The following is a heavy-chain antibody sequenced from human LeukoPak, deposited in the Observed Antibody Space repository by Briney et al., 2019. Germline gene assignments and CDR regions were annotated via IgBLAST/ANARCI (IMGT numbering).Heavy chain of an antibody. Sequence: GGSLRLSCAVSGFTFSSYSMTWVRQAPGKGLEWVSSVSSSSGYKYYADSVKGRFTIYGDNAKNSLYLQMDSLRAEDAAVYYCARTSGESTAALRAPFDYWGQGTLATVSS. D-gene: IGHD6-6*01. CDR2: VSSSSGYK. V-gene: IGHV3-21*01. J-gene: IGHJ4*02. CDR1: GFTFSSYS. CDR3: ARTSGESTAALRAPFDY.